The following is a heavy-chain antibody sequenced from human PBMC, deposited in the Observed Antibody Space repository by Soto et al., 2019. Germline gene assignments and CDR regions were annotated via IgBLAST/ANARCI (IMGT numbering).Heavy chain of an antibody. Sequence: PGESLKIYCKGSGYSFAGYWITWVRQKPGKGLEWRGRIDPSDSQTYYSPSFRGHVTISATKSITTVFLQWSSLRASDTAMYYCARQIYDSDTGPNFQYYFDSWGQGTPVTVSS. CDR1: GYSFAGYW. CDR3: ARQIYDSDTGPNFQYYFDS. D-gene: IGHD3-22*01. V-gene: IGHV5-10-1*01. J-gene: IGHJ4*02. CDR2: IDPSDSQT.